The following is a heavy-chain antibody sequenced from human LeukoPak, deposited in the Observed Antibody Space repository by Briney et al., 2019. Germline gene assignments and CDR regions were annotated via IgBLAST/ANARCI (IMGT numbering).Heavy chain of an antibody. CDR2: INPSGGST. J-gene: IGHJ4*02. V-gene: IGHV1-46*01. Sequence: GASVTVSCKASGYTFTSYDINWVRQAPGQGLEWMGIINPSGGSTSYAQKFQGRVTVTRDTSTSTVYMELSSLRSEDTAVYYCARSYDSYDYWGQGTLVTVSS. D-gene: IGHD3-22*01. CDR1: GYTFTSYD. CDR3: ARSYDSYDY.